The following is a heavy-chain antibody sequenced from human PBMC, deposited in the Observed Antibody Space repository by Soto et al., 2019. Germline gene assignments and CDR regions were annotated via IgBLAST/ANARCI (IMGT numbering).Heavy chain of an antibody. CDR3: ARDGAVAGSHVWFDP. D-gene: IGHD6-19*01. CDR2: ISSSGTYI. V-gene: IGHV3-21*02. Sequence: EVQLVESGGGLVKPGGSLGLSCAASAFTFSTYTMNWVRQAPGKGLEWVSSISSSGTYIYYADSVKGRFTISRDNAKNSLYLQMNSLRVEDTAVYYCARDGAVAGSHVWFDPWGQGTLVTVSS. CDR1: AFTFSTYT. J-gene: IGHJ5*02.